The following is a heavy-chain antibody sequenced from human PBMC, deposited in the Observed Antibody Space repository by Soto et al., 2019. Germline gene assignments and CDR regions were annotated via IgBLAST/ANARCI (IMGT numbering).Heavy chain of an antibody. CDR1: GFTFSTYW. Sequence: EVQLVESGGGLVRPGGSLRLSCTASGFTFSTYWMHWVRQVPGKGLEWVSRMKGDETRIGHADFVKGRFTISRDNAKNILYMQMNKPTAEDTAIYYCVSGCSPSYCHPFDYWGQRTLVTVSS. V-gene: IGHV3-74*01. J-gene: IGHJ4*02. CDR2: MKGDETRI. CDR3: VSGCSPSYCHPFDY. D-gene: IGHD2-21*01.